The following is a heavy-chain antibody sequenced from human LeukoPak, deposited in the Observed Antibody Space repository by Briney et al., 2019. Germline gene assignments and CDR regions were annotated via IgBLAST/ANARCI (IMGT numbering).Heavy chain of an antibody. D-gene: IGHD2-21*02. CDR2: IIPIFGTA. Sequence: ASVKVSCKASGGTFSSYAISWVRQAPGQGLEWMGGIIPIFGTANYAQKFQGRVTITADESTSTAYMELSSLRSEDTAVYYCAKDHGSAYCGGDCYHNWFDPWGQGTLVTVSS. V-gene: IGHV1-69*13. CDR3: AKDHGSAYCGGDCYHNWFDP. J-gene: IGHJ5*02. CDR1: GGTFSSYA.